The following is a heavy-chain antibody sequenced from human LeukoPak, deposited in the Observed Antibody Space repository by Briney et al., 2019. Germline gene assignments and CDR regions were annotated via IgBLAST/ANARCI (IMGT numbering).Heavy chain of an antibody. Sequence: PGGSLRLSCAASGFTFSTYAMNWVRQAPGKGLEWVSTISGTGGRIYYADSVKGRFTISRDNSNNTLYLQMNSLRAEDSAVYYCAKVRYVDYWGQGTLVTVSS. J-gene: IGHJ4*02. V-gene: IGHV3-23*01. CDR1: GFTFSTYA. CDR3: AKVRYVDY. D-gene: IGHD3-9*01. CDR2: ISGTGGRI.